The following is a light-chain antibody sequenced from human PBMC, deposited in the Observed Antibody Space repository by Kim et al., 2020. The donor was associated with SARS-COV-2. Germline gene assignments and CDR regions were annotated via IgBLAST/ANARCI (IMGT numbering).Light chain of an antibody. CDR3: SSYTSSSTYV. CDR2: DVS. CDR1: TSDVGGYNY. Sequence: GHSITISCPGPTSDVGGYNYVSWYQQHPAKAPNLMIYDVSKRPSGVSNRFSGSKSGNTASLTISGLQAEDEADYYCSSYTSSSTYVFGTGTKVTVL. V-gene: IGLV2-14*04. J-gene: IGLJ1*01.